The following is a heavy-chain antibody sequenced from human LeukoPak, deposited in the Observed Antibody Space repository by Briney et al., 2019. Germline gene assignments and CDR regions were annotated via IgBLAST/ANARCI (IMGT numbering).Heavy chain of an antibody. D-gene: IGHD1-26*01. CDR2: IIPIFGTA. J-gene: IGHJ5*02. Sequence: SVKVSCKASGGTFSSYAISWVRQAPGQGLEWMGGIIPIFGTANYAQKFQSRVTITADESTSTAYMELSSLRSEDTAVYYCAKGMGATNPYNWFDPWGQGTLVAVSS. V-gene: IGHV1-69*01. CDR1: GGTFSSYA. CDR3: AKGMGATNPYNWFDP.